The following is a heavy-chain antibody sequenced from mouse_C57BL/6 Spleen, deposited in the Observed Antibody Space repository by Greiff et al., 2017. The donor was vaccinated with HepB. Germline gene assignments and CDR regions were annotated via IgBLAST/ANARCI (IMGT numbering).Heavy chain of an antibody. CDR1: GYTFTDYY. Sequence: VQLQQSGPELVKPGASVKISCKASGYTFTDYYMNWVKQSHGKSLEWIGDINPNNGGTSYNQKFKGKATLTVDKSSSTAYMELRSLTSEDSAVYYCARGGTTEGYYFDYWGQGTTLTVSS. CDR2: INPNNGGT. V-gene: IGHV1-26*01. CDR3: ARGGTTEGYYFDY. J-gene: IGHJ2*01. D-gene: IGHD1-1*01.